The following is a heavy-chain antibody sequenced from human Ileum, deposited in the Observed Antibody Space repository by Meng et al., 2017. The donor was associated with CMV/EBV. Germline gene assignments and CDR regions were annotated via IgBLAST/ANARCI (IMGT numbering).Heavy chain of an antibody. CDR1: GFSVSSNH. J-gene: IGHJ4*01. V-gene: IGHV3-53*01. D-gene: IGHD3-16*01. CDR2: IYSGDIA. CDR3: ARWGGGVEYYFDY. Sequence: GESLKISCVASGFSVSSNHMSWVRQAPGKGLEWVSGIYSGDIAYYVDSVKGRFTISRDNSKNTLYLQMNSLRAEDTAVYYCARWGGGVEYYFDYWGHGTLVTVSS.